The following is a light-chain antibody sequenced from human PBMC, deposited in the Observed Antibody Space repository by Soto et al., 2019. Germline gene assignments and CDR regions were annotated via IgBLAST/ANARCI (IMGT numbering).Light chain of an antibody. Sequence: EIVLTQSPATLSLSPGERATLSCRASQRVGYYLAWYQQKPGQAPRLLIFDVSKRATGIPARFSGSGSGTDLPLTISRLDPEDFAVYCWQQRPGWPPAITFGQGTRLEMK. CDR3: QQRPGWPPAIT. J-gene: IGKJ5*01. V-gene: IGKV3-11*01. CDR1: QRVGYY. CDR2: DVS.